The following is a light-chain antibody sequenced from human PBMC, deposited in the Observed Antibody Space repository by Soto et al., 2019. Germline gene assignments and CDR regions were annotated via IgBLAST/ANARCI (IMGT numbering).Light chain of an antibody. Sequence: DIQMTQSPSTLSASIGDRITMSCRASQTIDTWSAWYQQRPGEAPKLLIYTASNLENGVPSRFSGSGSGTAFTLTISSLQPEDFATYYCQQYSDSSRSFGQGTQVE. CDR1: QTIDTW. CDR2: TAS. CDR3: QQYSDSSRS. V-gene: IGKV1-5*03. J-gene: IGKJ1*01.